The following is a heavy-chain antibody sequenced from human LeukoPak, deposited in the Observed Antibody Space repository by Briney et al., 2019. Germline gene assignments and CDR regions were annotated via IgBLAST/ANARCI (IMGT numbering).Heavy chain of an antibody. J-gene: IGHJ4*02. Sequence: GGSLRLSCAASGFPFSSYSMNWVRQAPGKGLEWVSSISSSSSYTYYADSVKGRFTISRDNAKNSLYLQMNSLRAENTAVYYCARGGYDYWGQGTLVTVSS. CDR3: ARGGYDY. D-gene: IGHD3-16*01. CDR2: ISSSSSYT. CDR1: GFPFSSYS. V-gene: IGHV3-21*01.